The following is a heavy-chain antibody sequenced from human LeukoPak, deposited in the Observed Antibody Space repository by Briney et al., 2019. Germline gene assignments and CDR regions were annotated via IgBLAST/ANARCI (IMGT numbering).Heavy chain of an antibody. D-gene: IGHD3-22*01. Sequence: SVKVSCKASEGTFSSYAISWVRQAPGQGLEWMGGIIPIFGTANYAQKFQGRVTITTDESTSTAYMELSSLRSEDTAVYYCASSIDYYDSSYFDYWGQGTLVTVSS. CDR3: ASSIDYYDSSYFDY. V-gene: IGHV1-69*05. J-gene: IGHJ4*02. CDR1: EGTFSSYA. CDR2: IIPIFGTA.